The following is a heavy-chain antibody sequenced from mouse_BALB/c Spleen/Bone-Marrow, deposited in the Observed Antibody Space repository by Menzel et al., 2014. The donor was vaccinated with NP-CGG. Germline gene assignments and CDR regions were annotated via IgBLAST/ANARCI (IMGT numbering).Heavy chain of an antibody. V-gene: IGHV1S22*01. Sequence: LKQSGSELVRPGASVKLSCEASGYTFTNFWMHWVRQRPGQGLEWIGNVYPGSDTANYDEKFKSKATLTVDTSSSTAYMQLSSLTSEDSAVYYCTRSLYYYPAYWGQGTLVTVST. J-gene: IGHJ3*01. D-gene: IGHD1-1*01. CDR1: GYTFTNFW. CDR3: TRSLYYYPAY. CDR2: VYPGSDTA.